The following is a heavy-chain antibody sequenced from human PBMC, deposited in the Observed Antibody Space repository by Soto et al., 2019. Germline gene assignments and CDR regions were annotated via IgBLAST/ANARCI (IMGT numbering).Heavy chain of an antibody. J-gene: IGHJ5*02. CDR1: GGSISSGDYY. Sequence: PSETLSLTCTVSGGSISSGDYYWSWIRQPPGKGLEWIGYIYYSGSTYYNPSLKSRVTISVDTSKNQFSLKLTSVTAADTAVYYCARASGCSDGNCAFDPWGQGTLVTVSS. CDR3: ARASGCSDGNCAFDP. CDR2: IYYSGST. V-gene: IGHV4-30-4*02. D-gene: IGHD2-15*01.